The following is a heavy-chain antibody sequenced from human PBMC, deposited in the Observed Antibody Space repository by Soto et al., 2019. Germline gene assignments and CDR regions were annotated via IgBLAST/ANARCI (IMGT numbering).Heavy chain of an antibody. CDR2: ISHGGSP. CDR1: GGSVSSGVFS. J-gene: IGHJ6*02. V-gene: IGHV4-30-2*01. CDR3: ARGHYYYAMDV. Sequence: TLSLTCAVSGGSVSSGVFSWNWVRQPPRQGLEWIGYISHGGSPHYTPSLRSRVSISVDRSTNVISLNLTSMTPADTAVYFCARGHYYYAMDVWGQGTTVT.